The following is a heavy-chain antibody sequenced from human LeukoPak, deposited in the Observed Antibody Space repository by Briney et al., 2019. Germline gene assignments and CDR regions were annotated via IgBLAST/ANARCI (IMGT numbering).Heavy chain of an antibody. CDR2: ISSEGKTT. V-gene: IGHV3-64D*06. J-gene: IGHJ4*02. CDR3: VKDRWVDH. Sequence: GGSLRLSCSASGFIFSPYAMHWVRQAPGKGLEYVSSISSEGKTTYYADSVKGRFTISRDDSKNTLYLQMSSLRPEDTAVYYCVKDRWVDHWGQGTLVTVSS. CDR1: GFIFSPYA. D-gene: IGHD6-13*01.